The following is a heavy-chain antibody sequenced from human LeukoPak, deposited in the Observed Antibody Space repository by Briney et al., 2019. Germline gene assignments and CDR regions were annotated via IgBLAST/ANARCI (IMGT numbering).Heavy chain of an antibody. Sequence: GGSLRLSCAASGFTFSSYAMNWVRQAPGKGLECISTISDDSSFTYYADSVKGRSAISRDDSKNTLYLQMNNLKVEDTAVYYCAKGRCSGVGCDSFHSWGQGALVTVSS. D-gene: IGHD2-15*01. CDR1: GFTFSSYA. CDR3: AKGRCSGVGCDSFHS. CDR2: ISDDSSFT. J-gene: IGHJ4*02. V-gene: IGHV3-23*01.